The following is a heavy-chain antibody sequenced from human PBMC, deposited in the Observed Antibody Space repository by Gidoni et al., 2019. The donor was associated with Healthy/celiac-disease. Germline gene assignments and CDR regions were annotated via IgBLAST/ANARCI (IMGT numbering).Heavy chain of an antibody. D-gene: IGHD6-19*01. CDR1: GFTVSSNT. J-gene: IGHJ1*01. V-gene: IGHV3-66*01. CDR2: IYSGGST. CDR3: ARDPSPGIAVAGTAVDFQH. Sequence: EVQLVESGGGLVQPGGSLRLSCAASGFTVSSNTMSWVRQAPGKGLEWVSVIYSGGSTYYADSVKGRFTISRDNSKNTLYLQMNSLRAEDTAVYYCARDPSPGIAVAGTAVDFQHWGQGTLVTVSS.